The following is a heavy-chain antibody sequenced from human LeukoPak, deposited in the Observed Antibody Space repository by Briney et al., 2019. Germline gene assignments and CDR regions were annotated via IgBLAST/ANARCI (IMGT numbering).Heavy chain of an antibody. V-gene: IGHV1-2*02. CDR2: INPNSGGT. CDR3: ARGSLDMVVMDYYGMDV. CDR1: GYTSTGYY. D-gene: IGHD5-12*01. J-gene: IGHJ6*02. Sequence: GSVKVSCKASGYTSTGYYMHWVRQAPGQGLEWMGWINPNSGGTNYAQKFQGRVTMTRDTSISTAYMELSRLRSDDTAVYYCARGSLDMVVMDYYGMDVWGRGTTVTVSS.